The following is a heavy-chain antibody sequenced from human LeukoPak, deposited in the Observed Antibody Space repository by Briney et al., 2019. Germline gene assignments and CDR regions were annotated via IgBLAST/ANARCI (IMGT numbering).Heavy chain of an antibody. Sequence: GGSLRLSCVASGFTFSSYAMNWVRQAPGKGLEWVSVVSVSGDTTYFADSVKGRFTISRDNSKNTLYLQMNSLTAEDTAVYYCAANVPAGTYYFDYWGQGTLVTVSS. CDR3: AANVPAGTYYFDY. CDR1: GFTFSSYA. V-gene: IGHV3-23*01. CDR2: VSVSGDTT. D-gene: IGHD2-2*01. J-gene: IGHJ4*02.